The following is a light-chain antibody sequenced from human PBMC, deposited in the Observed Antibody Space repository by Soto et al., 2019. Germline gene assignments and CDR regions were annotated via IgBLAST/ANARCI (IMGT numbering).Light chain of an antibody. V-gene: IGKV1-5*03. CDR1: QSISRW. CDR2: KAS. CDR3: QQYNGYSTWK. J-gene: IGKJ1*01. Sequence: TQSPGTLSLSPGERATLSCRASQSISRWLAWYQQKPGKAPKLLIYKASILESGVPSRFSGSGSGTEFTLTISSLQPDDFATYYCQQYNGYSTWKFGQGTKVEIK.